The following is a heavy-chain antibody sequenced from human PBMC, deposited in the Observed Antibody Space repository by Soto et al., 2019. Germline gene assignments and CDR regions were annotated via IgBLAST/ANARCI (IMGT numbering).Heavy chain of an antibody. D-gene: IGHD3-16*01. CDR3: ARGGAPYNWFDP. Sequence: SETLSLTCAVYGASLSDNYCNWLRQPPGKGLEWIGEINHSGNTNYNPSLRSRVSISPDTSKKQFSLELTSVTAADTAVYYCARGGAPYNWFDPWGQGTLVTVSS. CDR1: GASLSDNY. J-gene: IGHJ5*02. V-gene: IGHV4-34*01. CDR2: INHSGNT.